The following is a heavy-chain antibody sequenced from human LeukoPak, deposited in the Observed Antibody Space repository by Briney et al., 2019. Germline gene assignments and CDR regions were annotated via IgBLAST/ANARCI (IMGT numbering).Heavy chain of an antibody. D-gene: IGHD5-12*01. CDR3: AKDGYGDYDYPDY. CDR1: GFTFSSYG. CDR2: ISYGGSNK. Sequence: GRSLRLSCAASGFTFSSYGMHWVRQAPGKGLEWVAVISYGGSNKYYADSVKGRFTISRDNSKNTLYLQMNSLRAEDTAVYYCAKDGYGDYDYPDYWGQGTLVTVSS. V-gene: IGHV3-30*18. J-gene: IGHJ4*02.